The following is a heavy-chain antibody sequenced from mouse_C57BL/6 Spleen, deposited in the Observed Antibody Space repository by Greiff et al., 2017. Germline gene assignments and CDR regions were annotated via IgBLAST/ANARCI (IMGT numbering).Heavy chain of an antibody. CDR3: ARHDGYYPFYAMDY. D-gene: IGHD2-3*01. V-gene: IGHV2-6-1*01. J-gene: IGHJ4*01. CDR2: IWSDGST. Sequence: QVQLKESGPGLVAPSQSLSITCTVSGFSLTSYGVHWVRQPPGKGLEWLVVIWSDGSTTYNSALNSRLSISKDNSKSQVFLKMNSLQTDDTAMYYCARHDGYYPFYAMDYWGQGTSVTVSS. CDR1: GFSLTSYG.